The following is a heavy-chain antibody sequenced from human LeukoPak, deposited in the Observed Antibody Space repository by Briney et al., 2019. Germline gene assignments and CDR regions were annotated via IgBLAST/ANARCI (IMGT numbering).Heavy chain of an antibody. V-gene: IGHV1-24*01. J-gene: IGHJ3*02. CDR1: GYTLTELS. CDR3: ARVSITMIVVVSGFDI. CDR2: FDPEDGET. D-gene: IGHD3-22*01. Sequence: ASVKVSCKVSGYTLTELSMHWVRQAPGKGLEWMGGFDPEDGETIYAQKFQGRVTMTEDTSTDTAYMELRSLRSDDTAVYYCARVSITMIVVVSGFDIWGQGTMVTVSS.